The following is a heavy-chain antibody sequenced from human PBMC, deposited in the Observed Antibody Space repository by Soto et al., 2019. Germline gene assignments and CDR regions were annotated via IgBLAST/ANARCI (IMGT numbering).Heavy chain of an antibody. D-gene: IGHD6-13*01. Sequence: GKGLEWIGEINHSGSTNYNPSLKSRVTISVDTSKNQFSLKLSSVTAADTAVYYCARGREQQLGRYYFDYWGQGTLVTVSS. J-gene: IGHJ4*02. CDR3: ARGREQQLGRYYFDY. CDR2: INHSGST. V-gene: IGHV4-34*01.